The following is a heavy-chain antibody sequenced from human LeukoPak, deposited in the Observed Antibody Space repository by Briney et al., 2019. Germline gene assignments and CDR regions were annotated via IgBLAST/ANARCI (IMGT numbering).Heavy chain of an antibody. J-gene: IGHJ4*02. CDR3: AGYCSSTSCDQRDY. V-gene: IGHV3-53*01. Sequence: PGGSLRLSCAVSGLTVSSNYKSWVRHAPGKGLEWVSVIYSGGSTYYADSAKGRFTISRDNSKNTLYLHMNSLRAEDTAVYYCAGYCSSTSCDQRDYWGQGTLVTVSS. CDR2: IYSGGST. CDR1: GLTVSSNY. D-gene: IGHD2-2*01.